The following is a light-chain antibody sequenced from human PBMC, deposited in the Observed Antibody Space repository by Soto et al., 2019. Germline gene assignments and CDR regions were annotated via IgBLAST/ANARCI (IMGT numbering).Light chain of an antibody. CDR1: QSVSSSY. V-gene: IGKV3-20*01. J-gene: IGKJ4*01. Sequence: EIVVRQSPGTLSLSPGERATLSCRASQSVSSSYLAWYQQKPGQAPRLLIYGASSRATGIPDRFSGSGSGTDFTLTISRLEPEDFAVYYCQQYGLTFGGGTKVDIK. CDR2: GAS. CDR3: QQYGLT.